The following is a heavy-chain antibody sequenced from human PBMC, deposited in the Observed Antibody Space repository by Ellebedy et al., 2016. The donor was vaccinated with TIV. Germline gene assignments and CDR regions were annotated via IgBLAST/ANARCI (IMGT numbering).Heavy chain of an antibody. V-gene: IGHV3-74*01. Sequence: GGSLRLSCAASGLTFTDYWMHWVRRAPGRGLVWVSRINPDGTNTRHADSVEGRFITSRDNAKNTLFLYMSNLGTDDTAVYYCARDFGKIVDGDHDYFDAWGQGIQVTVSS. J-gene: IGHJ5*02. D-gene: IGHD2/OR15-2a*01. CDR2: INPDGTNT. CDR1: GLTFTDYW. CDR3: ARDFGKIVDGDHDYFDA.